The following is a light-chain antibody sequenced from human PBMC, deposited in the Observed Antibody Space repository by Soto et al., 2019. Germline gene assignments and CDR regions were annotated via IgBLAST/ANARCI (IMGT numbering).Light chain of an antibody. Sequence: DIQMTQSPCSLSASVGDIVTITCRASQGSSNYLAWYQQKRGQVPKLLIFAATTLKSRVPSRFSGSGSGTDFTLTISSLQPEDVATYYCKKYNSAPYTFGQGTKLEI. CDR2: AAT. CDR1: QGSSNY. CDR3: KKYNSAPYT. J-gene: IGKJ2*01. V-gene: IGKV1-27*01.